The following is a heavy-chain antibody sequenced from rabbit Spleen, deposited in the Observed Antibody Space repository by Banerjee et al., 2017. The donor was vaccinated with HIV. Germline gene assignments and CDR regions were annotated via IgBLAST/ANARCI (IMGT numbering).Heavy chain of an antibody. CDR1: GFSFSSHYY. CDR3: ARGVPGYAYSL. CDR2: INTVSGGT. Sequence: QEQLVESGGGLVRPGASLTLTCTASGFSFSSHYYMCWVRQAPGKGLELVAYINTVSGGTYYASWAKGRFTISKTSSTTVTLQMTSLTAADTATYFCARGVPGYAYSLWGPGTLVTVS. V-gene: IGHV1S45*01. J-gene: IGHJ4*01. D-gene: IGHD6-1*01.